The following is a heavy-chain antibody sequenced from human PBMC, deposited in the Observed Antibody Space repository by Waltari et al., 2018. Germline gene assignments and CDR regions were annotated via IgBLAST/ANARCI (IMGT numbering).Heavy chain of an antibody. CDR3: ARRFPVGYYYGLDV. V-gene: IGHV5-51*01. CDR1: GYTFTDYW. J-gene: IGHJ6*02. CDR2: TWPGDSDA. Sequence: EVQLVQSGAEVRKSGESLKISCKGSGYTFTDYWVAWVRQRPGKGLEWMGATWPGDSDARYSPSFEGQVTISADKSRSTTYLQWSSLKASDTAIYYCARRFPVGYYYGLDVWGQGTAVTVSS.